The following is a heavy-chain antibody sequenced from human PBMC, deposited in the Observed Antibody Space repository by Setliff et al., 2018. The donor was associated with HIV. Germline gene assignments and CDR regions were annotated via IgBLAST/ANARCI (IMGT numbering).Heavy chain of an antibody. CDR2: ISAYTGHT. D-gene: IGHD1-26*01. CDR3: ARARLQGIVTAVGPRDNCLDP. Sequence: GASVKVSCKASGYSFINYGISWVRQAPGQGPEWMGWISAYTGHTDYAPRLLGRVTMTTETSTSTAYMELRSLTSDDTAVYYCARARLQGIVTAVGPRDNCLDPWGQGTRVTVSS. CDR1: GYSFINYG. V-gene: IGHV1-18*01. J-gene: IGHJ5*02.